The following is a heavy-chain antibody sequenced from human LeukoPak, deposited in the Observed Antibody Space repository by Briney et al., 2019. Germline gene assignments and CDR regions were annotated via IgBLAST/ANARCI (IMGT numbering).Heavy chain of an antibody. CDR1: GFTFCNYC. J-gene: IGHJ6*03. CDR3: ARVYHYYMDV. CDR2: IKQDGSEK. Sequence: GGSLRLSCAASGFTFCNYCMSWVRQAPGKGLEWVANIKQDGSEKYYVDSVKGRFTISRDNAKNSLYLQMNSLRAEDTAVYYCARVYHYYMDVWGKGTTVTISS. V-gene: IGHV3-7*01.